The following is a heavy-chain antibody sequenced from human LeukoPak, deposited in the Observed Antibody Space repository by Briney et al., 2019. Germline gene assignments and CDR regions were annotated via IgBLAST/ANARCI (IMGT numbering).Heavy chain of an antibody. CDR2: MYYSGST. CDR3: ARDVVAAAGSWDY. V-gene: IGHV4-39*07. D-gene: IGHD6-13*01. CDR1: GGSISSSSYY. J-gene: IGHJ4*02. Sequence: SETLSLTCTVSGGSISSSSYYWGWIRQPPGKGLEWIGSMYYSGSTHYNPSLKSRVTISEDTSKNQFSLNLGSVTAADTAVYYCARDVVAAAGSWDYWGQGTLVTVSS.